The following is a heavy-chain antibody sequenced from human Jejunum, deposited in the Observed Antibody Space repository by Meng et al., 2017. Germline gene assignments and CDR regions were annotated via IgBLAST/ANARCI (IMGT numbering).Heavy chain of an antibody. Sequence: GESLKISCAASGFTFSSFPMQWVRQTPGKGLEWVAITSYDGTQKYYTDSVKGRFTISRDNSKNTLYLQMSSVRPEDTAVYYCARSPSSAWHQFDYWGQGTLATFPS. J-gene: IGHJ4*02. CDR3: ARSPSSAWHQFDY. CDR1: GFTFSSFP. CDR2: TSYDGTQK. D-gene: IGHD6-19*01. V-gene: IGHV3-30*04.